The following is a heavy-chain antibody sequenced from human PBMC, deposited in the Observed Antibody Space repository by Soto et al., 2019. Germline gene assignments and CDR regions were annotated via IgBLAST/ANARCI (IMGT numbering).Heavy chain of an antibody. CDR3: ARDIDFWSGYFAYRVDFGYYGMDV. D-gene: IGHD3-3*01. J-gene: IGHJ6*02. CDR2: INAGNGNT. CDR1: GYTFTSYA. V-gene: IGHV1-3*01. Sequence: GASVKVSCKASGYTFTSYAMHWVRQAPGQRLEWMGWINAGNGNTKYSQKFQGRVTITRDTSASTAYMELSSLRSEDTAVYYCARDIDFWSGYFAYRVDFGYYGMDVWGQGTTVTVSS.